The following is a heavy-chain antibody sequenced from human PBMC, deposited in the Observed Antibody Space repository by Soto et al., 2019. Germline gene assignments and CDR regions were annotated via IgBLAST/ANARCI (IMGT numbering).Heavy chain of an antibody. CDR1: GYTCTVYY. CDR2: INPNSGGT. V-gene: IGHV1-2*04. J-gene: IGHJ5*02. CDR3: ARGGGYSGSFNWFDP. D-gene: IGHD1-26*01. Sequence: SVKVSCKASGYTCTVYYMHCVLQSRLQGLDWMGCINPNSGGTNYAQKFQGWVTMTRDTSISTAYMELSRLRSDDTAVYYCARGGGYSGSFNWFDPWSQGTLVTVSS.